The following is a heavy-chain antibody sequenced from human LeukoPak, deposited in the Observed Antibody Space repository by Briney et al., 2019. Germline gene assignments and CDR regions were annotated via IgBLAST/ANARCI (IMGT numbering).Heavy chain of an antibody. V-gene: IGHV3-23*01. J-gene: IGHJ4*02. CDR1: GFTFSSYA. D-gene: IGHD3-9*01. CDR2: ISGSGGST. Sequence: GGSLRLSCAASGFTFSSYAMSWVRQAPGKGLEWVSAISGSGGSTYYADPVKGRFTISRDNSKNTLYLQMNSLRAEDTAVYYCAKRNYDILTAAYYFDYWGQGTLVTVSS. CDR3: AKRNYDILTAAYYFDY.